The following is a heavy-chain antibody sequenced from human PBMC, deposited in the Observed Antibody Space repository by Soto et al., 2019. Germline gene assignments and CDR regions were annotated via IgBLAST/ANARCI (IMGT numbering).Heavy chain of an antibody. Sequence: EVQLVEAGGGLVQPGESLRLSCAASGFTFSSFNMHWVRQAPGKGLEWVSYISASSTTVYYADSVKGRFTISSDNAKNSLYLKMNSLRDEATAVYYCARIYRRDGNKYADYWGQGTLVTVSS. CDR3: ARIYRRDGNKYADY. V-gene: IGHV3-48*02. J-gene: IGHJ4*02. CDR1: GFTFSSFN. CDR2: ISASSTTV. D-gene: IGHD3-16*02.